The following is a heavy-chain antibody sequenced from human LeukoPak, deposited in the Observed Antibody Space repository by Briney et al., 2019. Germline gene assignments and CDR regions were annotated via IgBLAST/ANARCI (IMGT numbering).Heavy chain of an antibody. CDR2: IYTSGST. Sequence: PSETLSLTCTVSGGSISSGSYYWSWIRQPAGKGLEWIGRIYTSGSTNYNPSLKSRVTISVDTSKNQFSLKLSSVTAADTAVYYCARDLRLGAFDIWGQGTMVTVSS. J-gene: IGHJ3*02. D-gene: IGHD3-10*01. V-gene: IGHV4-61*02. CDR1: GGSISSGSYY. CDR3: ARDLRLGAFDI.